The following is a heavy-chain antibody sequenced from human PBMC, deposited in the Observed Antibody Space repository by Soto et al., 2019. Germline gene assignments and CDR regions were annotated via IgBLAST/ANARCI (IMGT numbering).Heavy chain of an antibody. Sequence: EVQLVESGGGLVQPGGSLRLSCAASGFTFSSYSMNWVRQAPGKGLEWVSYISSSSSTIYYADSVKGRFTISRDNAKNSLYLQMNSLRDEDTAVYYCARDLGSWQWLATTYCCGMDVWGQGTTVTVSS. D-gene: IGHD6-19*01. CDR2: ISSSSSTI. CDR1: GFTFSSYS. J-gene: IGHJ6*02. V-gene: IGHV3-48*02. CDR3: ARDLGSWQWLATTYCCGMDV.